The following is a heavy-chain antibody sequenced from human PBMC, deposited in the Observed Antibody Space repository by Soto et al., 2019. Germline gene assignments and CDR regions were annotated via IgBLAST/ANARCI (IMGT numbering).Heavy chain of an antibody. CDR1: GGSISSSSYY. V-gene: IGHV4-39*01. D-gene: IGHD3-10*01. J-gene: IGHJ4*02. CDR2: IYYSGST. Sequence: QLQLQESGPGLVKPSETLSLTCTVSGGSISSSSYYWGWIRQPPGKGLEWIGSIYYSGSTYYNPSLKSRVTISVDTSKNQFSLKLSSVTAADTAVYYCARSFRGVRTAQDYWGQGTLVTVSS. CDR3: ARSFRGVRTAQDY.